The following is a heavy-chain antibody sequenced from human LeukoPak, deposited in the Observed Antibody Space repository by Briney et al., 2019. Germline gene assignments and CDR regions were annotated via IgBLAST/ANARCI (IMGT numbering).Heavy chain of an antibody. Sequence: SETLSPTCTVSGGSISSYYWSWIRQPPGKGLECIGYIYYSGSTSYSPSLQSRVTISVDTSKNQFSLKLSSVAAADTAVYYCARRLYGGNFDNWGQGTLVTVSS. D-gene: IGHD4-23*01. CDR3: ARRLYGGNFDN. CDR2: IYYSGST. V-gene: IGHV4-59*01. CDR1: GGSISSYY. J-gene: IGHJ4*02.